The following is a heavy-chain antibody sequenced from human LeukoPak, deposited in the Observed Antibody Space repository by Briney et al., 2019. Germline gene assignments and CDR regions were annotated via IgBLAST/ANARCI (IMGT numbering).Heavy chain of an antibody. D-gene: IGHD3-3*01. CDR2: IYYGGTT. CDR3: ARLDGGFLEYLSFDY. V-gene: IGHV4-39*01. J-gene: IGHJ4*02. Sequence: PSETLSLTCTVSGGSISSSSYYWGWLRQPPGMGLQWIGSIYYGGTTYYNPSLKSRVTISINTSKKQFSLKLSSVTAADTAVYYCARLDGGFLEYLSFDYWGQGTLVTVSS. CDR1: GGSISSSSYY.